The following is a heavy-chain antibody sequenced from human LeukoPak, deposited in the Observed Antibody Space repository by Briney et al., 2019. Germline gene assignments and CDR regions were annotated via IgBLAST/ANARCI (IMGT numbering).Heavy chain of an antibody. CDR2: IDWDDDK. J-gene: IGHJ3*02. CDR3: ARMPLTGTTDYDAFDI. D-gene: IGHD1-7*01. CDR1: GFSLSTSGMR. Sequence: SGPTLVNPTQTLTLTCTFSGFSLSTSGMRVSWIRQPPGKALEWLARIDWDDDKFYSTSLKTRLTIPKDTSKNQVVLTMTNMDPVDTATYYCARMPLTGTTDYDAFDIWGQGTMVTVSS. V-gene: IGHV2-70*04.